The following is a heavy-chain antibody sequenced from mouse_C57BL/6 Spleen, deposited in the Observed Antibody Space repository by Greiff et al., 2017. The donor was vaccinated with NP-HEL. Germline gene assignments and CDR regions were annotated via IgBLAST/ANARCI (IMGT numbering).Heavy chain of an antibody. V-gene: IGHV1-55*01. CDR3: ARGTGAWFAY. J-gene: IGHJ3*01. CDR2: IYPGSGST. D-gene: IGHD3-3*01. Sequence: QVQLKQPGAELVKPGASVKMSCKASGYTFTSYWITWVKQRPGQGLEWIGDIYPGSGSTNYNEKFKSKATLTVDTSSSTAYMQLSSLISEDSAVYYCARGTGAWFAYWGQGTLVTVSA. CDR1: GYTFTSYW.